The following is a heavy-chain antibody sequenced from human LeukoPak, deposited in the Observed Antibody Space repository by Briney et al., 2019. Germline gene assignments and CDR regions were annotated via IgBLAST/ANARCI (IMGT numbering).Heavy chain of an antibody. Sequence: GGSLRLSCTASGFTFGDYAMSWVRQAPGKGLEWVGFIRSKAYGGTTEYAASVKGRFTISRDDSKSIAYLQMNSLKTEDTAVYYCTRDLDSYYYDSSGYSCFDYWGQGTLVTVSS. V-gene: IGHV3-49*04. D-gene: IGHD3-22*01. CDR1: GFTFGDYA. CDR3: TRDLDSYYYDSSGYSCFDY. J-gene: IGHJ4*02. CDR2: IRSKAYGGTT.